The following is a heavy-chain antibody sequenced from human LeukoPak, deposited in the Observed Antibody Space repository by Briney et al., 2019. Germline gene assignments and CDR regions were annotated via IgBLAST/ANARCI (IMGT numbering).Heavy chain of an antibody. J-gene: IGHJ4*02. CDR1: GFPFSGSG. Sequence: GGSLRLSCAASGFPFSGSGMSWVRQAPGKGLEGISSSGDSDGSTYYADSLKGRFTISRDNSKNTLYLQMHSMRAEDTAVYYCAKGGCRGTYNHVSYWGQGALVTVSP. CDR2: SGDSDGST. CDR3: AKGGCRGTYNHVSY. D-gene: IGHD2-2*01. V-gene: IGHV3-23*01.